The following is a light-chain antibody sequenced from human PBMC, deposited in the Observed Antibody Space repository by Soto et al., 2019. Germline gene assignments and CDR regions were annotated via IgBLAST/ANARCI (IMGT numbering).Light chain of an antibody. CDR3: QQYGSSGT. Sequence: EIVLTQSPGTLSLSPGERATLSCRASQSVSNNYLAWYQQKPGQAPRLLIYGASNRATGIPDRFSGSGSRTVFTLTISRLEPEYSALYYYQQYGSSGTFGQGTKVDIK. CDR1: QSVSNNY. CDR2: GAS. J-gene: IGKJ1*01. V-gene: IGKV3-20*01.